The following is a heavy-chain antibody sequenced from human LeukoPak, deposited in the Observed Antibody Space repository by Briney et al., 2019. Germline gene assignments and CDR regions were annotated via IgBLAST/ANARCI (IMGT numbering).Heavy chain of an antibody. CDR2: IYYSGST. CDR1: GGSISSSSYY. V-gene: IGHV4-39*01. J-gene: IGHJ5*02. D-gene: IGHD2-15*01. Sequence: SETLSLTCTVSGGSISSSSYYWGWIRQPPGKGLEWIGSIYYSGSTNYNPSLKSRVTISVDTSKNQFSLKLSSVTAADTAVYYCARHRCSGGSCYPMNWFDPWGQGTLVTVSS. CDR3: ARHRCSGGSCYPMNWFDP.